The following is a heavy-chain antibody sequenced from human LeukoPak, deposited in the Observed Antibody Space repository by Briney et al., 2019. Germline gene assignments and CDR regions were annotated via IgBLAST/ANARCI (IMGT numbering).Heavy chain of an antibody. CDR1: GFTFSSYG. Sequence: RGSLRLSCAASGFTFSSYGMHWVRQAPGKGLEWVAFIRYDGSNKYYADSVKGRFTISRDNSKNTLYLQMNSLRAEDTAVYYCAKDHGTTICYYYYMDVWGKETPVTVSS. CDR2: IRYDGSNK. V-gene: IGHV3-30*02. J-gene: IGHJ6*03. D-gene: IGHD1-1*01. CDR3: AKDHGTTICYYYYMDV.